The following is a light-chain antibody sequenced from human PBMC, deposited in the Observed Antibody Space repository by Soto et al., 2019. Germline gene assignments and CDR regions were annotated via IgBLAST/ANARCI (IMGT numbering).Light chain of an antibody. CDR1: QSVSSSY. V-gene: IGKV3-20*01. CDR2: GSS. J-gene: IGKJ1*01. Sequence: EIVLTQSPGTLSLSPGERATLSCRASQSVSSSYLAWYQQKPGQAPRLLIYGSSGRATGIPDRFSGSGSGTDFTLTISRLEPEDFAVYYCQQYGNSWTFGQGTKVEIK. CDR3: QQYGNSWT.